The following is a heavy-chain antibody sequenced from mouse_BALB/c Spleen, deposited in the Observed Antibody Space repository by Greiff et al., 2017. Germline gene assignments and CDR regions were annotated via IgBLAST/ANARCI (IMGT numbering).Heavy chain of an antibody. CDR3: ARGDGNYRYWYFDV. D-gene: IGHD2-1*01. Sequence: EVQLVESGGGLVQPGGSRKLSCAASGFTFSSFGMHWVRQAPEKGLEWVAYISSGSSTIYYADTVKGRFTISRDNPKNTLFLQMTSLRSEDTAMYYCARGDGNYRYWYFDVWGAGTTVTVSS. V-gene: IGHV5-17*02. CDR1: GFTFSSFG. CDR2: ISSGSSTI. J-gene: IGHJ1*01.